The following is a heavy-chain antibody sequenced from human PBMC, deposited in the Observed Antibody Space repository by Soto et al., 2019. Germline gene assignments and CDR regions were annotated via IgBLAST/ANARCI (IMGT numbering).Heavy chain of an antibody. CDR3: ARAAGYDYIWGSYRPTGFDY. V-gene: IGHV1-46*03. J-gene: IGHJ4*02. D-gene: IGHD3-16*02. CDR2: INPSGGST. Sequence: ASVKVSCKASGYTFTSYYMHWVRQAPGQGLEWMGIINPSGGSTSYAQKFQGRVTMTRDTSTSTVYMELSSLRSEDTAVYYCARAAGYDYIWGSYRPTGFDYWGQGTLVTFPS. CDR1: GYTFTSYY.